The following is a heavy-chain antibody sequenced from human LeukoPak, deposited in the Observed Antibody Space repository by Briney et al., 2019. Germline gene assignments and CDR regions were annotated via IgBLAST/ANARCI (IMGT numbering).Heavy chain of an antibody. CDR1: GFTFSSYA. CDR3: ATGGSIPYYYYGMDV. CDR2: ISGSGGST. D-gene: IGHD6-13*01. J-gene: IGHJ6*02. V-gene: IGHV3-23*01. Sequence: PGGSLRLSCAASGFTFSSYAMSWARQAPGKGLEWVSAISGSGGSTYHADSVKGRFTISRDNSKNTLYLQMNSLRAEDTAVYYCATGGSIPYYYYGMDVWGQGTTVTVSS.